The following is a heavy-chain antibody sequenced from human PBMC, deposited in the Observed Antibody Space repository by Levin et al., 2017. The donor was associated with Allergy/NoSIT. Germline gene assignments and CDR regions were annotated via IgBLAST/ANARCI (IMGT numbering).Heavy chain of an antibody. J-gene: IGHJ4*02. CDR1: GFTFSGYW. V-gene: IGHV3-7*04. CDR3: ARDSSGNDY. D-gene: IGHD6-25*01. CDR2: INLDGTEQ. Sequence: PGGSLRLSCAASGFTFSGYWMSWVRQAPGKGLEWVANINLDGTEQYYVDSVKGRFTISRDNAKNSLYLQINSLRDEDTAVYYCARDSSGNDYWGQGTLVTVSS.